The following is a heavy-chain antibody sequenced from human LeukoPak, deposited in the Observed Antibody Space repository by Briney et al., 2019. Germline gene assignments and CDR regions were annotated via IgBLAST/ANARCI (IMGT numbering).Heavy chain of an antibody. CDR2: ISRGGNTI. CDR1: GFTFRDYY. V-gene: IGHV3-11*01. Sequence: GGSLRLSCAAYGFTFRDYYMSWVRQAPGKGLEWVSYISRGGNTIYYADSVKGRFTISRDNAKNSLYLQMNSLGAEDTAVYYCAKDRDAVMPDYWGQGTLVTVSS. D-gene: IGHD3-16*01. J-gene: IGHJ4*02. CDR3: AKDRDAVMPDY.